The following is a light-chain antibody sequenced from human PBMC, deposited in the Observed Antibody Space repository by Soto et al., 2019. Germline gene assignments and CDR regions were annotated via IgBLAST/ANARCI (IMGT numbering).Light chain of an antibody. Sequence: QLVLTQSPSASASLGASVKLTCTLSSGHSNYAIAWHQQQPEKGPRYLMKVNSDGSHRKGDGIPDRFSGSSSGAERYLTISSLQSEDEADYYCQTWGTGIRVFGGGTQLTVL. V-gene: IGLV4-69*01. CDR1: SGHSNYA. CDR2: VNSDGSH. CDR3: QTWGTGIRV. J-gene: IGLJ2*01.